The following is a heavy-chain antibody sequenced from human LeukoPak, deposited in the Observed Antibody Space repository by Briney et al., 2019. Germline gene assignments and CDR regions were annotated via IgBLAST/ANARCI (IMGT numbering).Heavy chain of an antibody. V-gene: IGHV3-74*01. CDR3: AKGPGYCSSTSCYANAKGYYYYYGMDV. CDR2: INSDGSST. CDR1: GFTFSSYW. Sequence: PGGSLRLSCAASGFTFSSYWMHWVRQAPGKGLVWVSRINSDGSSTSYADSVKGRFTISRDNAKNTLYLQMNSLRAEDTAVYYCAKGPGYCSSTSCYANAKGYYYYYGMDVWGQGTTVTVSS. J-gene: IGHJ6*02. D-gene: IGHD2-2*01.